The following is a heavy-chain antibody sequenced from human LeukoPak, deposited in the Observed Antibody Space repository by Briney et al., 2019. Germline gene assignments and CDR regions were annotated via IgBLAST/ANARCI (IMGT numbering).Heavy chain of an antibody. CDR3: ARVSLSDGSASFFASYYYMDV. J-gene: IGHJ6*03. CDR1: GDSISNQY. D-gene: IGHD3-22*01. Sequence: RPSETLSLTCTVSGDSISNQYWSWIRQPPGKGLEWIGLMSDSWNTKFHPSLMSRVTMSVDRSKNQVSLKLTSVTAADTAVYYCARVSLSDGSASFFASYYYMDVWGKGTTVTV. V-gene: IGHV4-59*11. CDR2: MSDSWNT.